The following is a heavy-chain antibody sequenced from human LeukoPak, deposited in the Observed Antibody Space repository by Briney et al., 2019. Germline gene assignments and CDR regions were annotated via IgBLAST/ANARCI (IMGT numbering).Heavy chain of an antibody. J-gene: IGHJ6*04. CDR2: IKSDGSST. Sequence: GGSLRLSCAASGFTFSSYWMHWVRQAPGKGLVWVARIKSDGSSTSYADYVKGRFTISRDNSKNSLYLQMNSLRAEDTALYYCAKDMSSSSGYSPPVGEDVWGKGTTVTVSS. V-gene: IGHV3-74*01. CDR3: AKDMSSSSGYSPPVGEDV. CDR1: GFTFSSYW. D-gene: IGHD3-22*01.